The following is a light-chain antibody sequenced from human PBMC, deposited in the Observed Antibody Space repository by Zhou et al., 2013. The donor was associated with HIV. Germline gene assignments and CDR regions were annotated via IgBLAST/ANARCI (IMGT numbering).Light chain of an antibody. CDR1: QTVSSN. J-gene: IGKJ4*01. Sequence: QYPDTLSVSPGDSVTVACRATQTVSSNLAWYQHKPGQSPRLLIYAAVSRATGVPDRFSGSGSGTDFTLTIKTLEPEDFAVYFCHQYTTSLTFGGGTRVDI. V-gene: IGKV3-15*01. CDR3: HQYTTSLT. CDR2: AAV.